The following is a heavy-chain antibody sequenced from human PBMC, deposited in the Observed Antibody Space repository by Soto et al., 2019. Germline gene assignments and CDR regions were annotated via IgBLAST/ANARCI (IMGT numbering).Heavy chain of an antibody. D-gene: IGHD1-1*01. CDR3: ARMLGRYNWNEPWYFDY. CDR1: GGSFSGYY. Sequence: SETLSLTCAVYGGSFSGYYWSWIRQPPGKGLEWIGEINHSGSTNYNLSLKSRFTISRDNAKNSLYLQMNSLRAEDTAVYYCARMLGRYNWNEPWYFDYWGQGTLVTVSS. J-gene: IGHJ4*02. V-gene: IGHV4-34*01. CDR2: INHSGST.